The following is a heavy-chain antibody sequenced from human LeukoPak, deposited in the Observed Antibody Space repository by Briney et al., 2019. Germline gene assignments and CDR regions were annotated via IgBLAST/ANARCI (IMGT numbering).Heavy chain of an antibody. CDR2: IRSKGHNFAT. CDR1: GFTFSASA. V-gene: IGHV3-73*01. J-gene: IGHJ6*02. D-gene: IGHD5-18*01. Sequence: GGSLRLSCAASGFTFSASAMHWVRQASGKGLEWVGRIRSKGHNFATAYAASVKGRFTISRDDSKNTAYLQMNSLKTEDTAVYYCTRGGFSMDTGYYYGMDVWGLGTTVTVSS. CDR3: TRGGFSMDTGYYYGMDV.